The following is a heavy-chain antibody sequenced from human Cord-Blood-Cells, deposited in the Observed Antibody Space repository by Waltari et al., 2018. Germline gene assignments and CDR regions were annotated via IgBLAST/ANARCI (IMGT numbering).Heavy chain of an antibody. CDR3: ARASIAARPPYYFDY. J-gene: IGHJ4*02. Sequence: QVQLQQWGAGLLKPSETLSLTCAVYGGSFSGYYLSWILQHPGKGLEWIGEINHSGSTNYNPSLKSRVTISVDTSKNQFSLKLGSVTAADTAVYYCARASIAARPPYYFDYWGQGTLVTVSS. CDR1: GGSFSGYY. V-gene: IGHV4-34*01. D-gene: IGHD6-6*01. CDR2: INHSGST.